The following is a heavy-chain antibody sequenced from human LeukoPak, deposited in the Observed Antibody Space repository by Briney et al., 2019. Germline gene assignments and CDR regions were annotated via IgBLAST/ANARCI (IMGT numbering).Heavy chain of an antibody. V-gene: IGHV4-34*01. Sequence: SSETLSLTCTVSGGSISSYYWSWIRQPPGKGLEWIGEINHSGSTNYNPSLKSRVTISVDTSKNQFSLKLSSVTAADTAVYYCARLGPLGATKGRLDYWGQGTLVTVS. CDR2: INHSGST. CDR1: GGSISSYY. D-gene: IGHD1-26*01. J-gene: IGHJ4*02. CDR3: ARLGPLGATKGRLDY.